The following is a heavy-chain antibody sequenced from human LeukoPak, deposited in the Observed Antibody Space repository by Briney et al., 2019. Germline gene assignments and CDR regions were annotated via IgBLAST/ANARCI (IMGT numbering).Heavy chain of an antibody. D-gene: IGHD1-26*01. CDR2: INWNGGST. CDR3: ARVSLSGSYYYYYYMDV. J-gene: IGHJ6*03. Sequence: GGSLRLSCAASGFTFDDYGMSWVRQAPGKGLEWVSGINWNGGSTGYADSVKGRFTISRDNAKNSPYLQMNSLRAEDTALYHCARVSLSGSYYYYYYMDVWGKGTTVTVSS. CDR1: GFTFDDYG. V-gene: IGHV3-20*01.